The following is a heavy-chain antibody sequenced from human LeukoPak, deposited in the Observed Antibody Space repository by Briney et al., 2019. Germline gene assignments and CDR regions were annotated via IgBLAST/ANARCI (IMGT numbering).Heavy chain of an antibody. CDR2: ISGSGGST. D-gene: IGHD3-22*01. CDR1: GFTFSNYA. V-gene: IGHV3-23*01. Sequence: GGSLRLSCAASGFTFSNYAMSLVRQAPGRGLEWVSGISGSGGSTNYADSVKGRLIISRDNSKNTLYLQMNSLRAEDTAVYYCARGNYYDSSGLLDYWGQGTLVTVSS. J-gene: IGHJ4*02. CDR3: ARGNYYDSSGLLDY.